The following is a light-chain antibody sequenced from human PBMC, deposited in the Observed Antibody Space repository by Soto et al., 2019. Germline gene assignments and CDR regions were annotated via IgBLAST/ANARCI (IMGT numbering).Light chain of an antibody. CDR1: QSVTRW. CDR3: QQYNSDSSGLT. Sequence: DIQMTQSPSTLSASVGDRVTITCRASQSVTRWLAWYQQKPGKAPKVLIYGASSLESGGPSRFSGSGSGTEFTLTISSLQPDDFATCYCQQYNSDSSGLTFGGGTKVEIK. J-gene: IGKJ4*01. V-gene: IGKV1-5*01. CDR2: GAS.